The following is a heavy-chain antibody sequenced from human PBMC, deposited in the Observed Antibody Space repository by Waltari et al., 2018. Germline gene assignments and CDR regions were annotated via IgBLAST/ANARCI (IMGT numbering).Heavy chain of an antibody. CDR1: GETVSGNRAA. J-gene: IGHJ4*02. CDR3: ARGNLYFDY. Sequence: QGRLQQSGPGLVEPSQILSLTCVFPGETVSGNRAAWNGIRQSPSRGLDWLGRTYYRSKWFNQYAVSVKSRITINPDTSKNQFSLQLNSVTPEDTAVYYCARGNLYFDYWGQGTLVTVSS. CDR2: TYYRSKWFN. V-gene: IGHV6-1*01.